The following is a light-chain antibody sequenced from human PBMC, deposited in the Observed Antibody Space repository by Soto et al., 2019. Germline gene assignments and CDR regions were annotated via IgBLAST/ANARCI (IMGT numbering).Light chain of an antibody. Sequence: DIVMTQSPATLSVSPGERATLSCRASQSVSSNLAWYQQKPGQAPRLLIYVASTRATGIPVRFSGSGSGTEFTLTISSLQSEDFAVYYCQQYNNWPLTFGPGTKVDIK. CDR3: QQYNNWPLT. V-gene: IGKV3-15*01. CDR2: VAS. J-gene: IGKJ3*01. CDR1: QSVSSN.